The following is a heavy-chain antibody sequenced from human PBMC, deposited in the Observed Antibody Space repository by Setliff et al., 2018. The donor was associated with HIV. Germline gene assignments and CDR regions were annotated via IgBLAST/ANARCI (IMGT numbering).Heavy chain of an antibody. D-gene: IGHD3-10*01. Sequence: ASVKVSCKASGYTLISYGITWVRQAPGQGLEWMGIINPSSGSTTYAQKFQGRVTMTRDTSTSTVYMELRSLRSEDTAVYYCARGGYHGFGSYGDYWGQGTLVTVSS. CDR2: INPSSGST. CDR1: GYTLISYG. CDR3: ARGGYHGFGSYGDY. J-gene: IGHJ4*02. V-gene: IGHV1-46*01.